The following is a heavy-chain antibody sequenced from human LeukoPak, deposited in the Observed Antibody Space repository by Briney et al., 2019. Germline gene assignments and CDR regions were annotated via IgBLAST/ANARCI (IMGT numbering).Heavy chain of an antibody. J-gene: IGHJ6*03. CDR1: GFTFDDYA. D-gene: IGHD3-16*01. V-gene: IGHV3-9*03. CDR2: ITWNSDNI. CDR3: AKGGGGRLIYYYYMDV. Sequence: GGSLRLSCAASGFTFDDYAMHWVRQAPGKGLEWVSGITWNSDNIEYADSGKGRFTISRDNAKNSLYHQMNSLRAEDMALYYCAKGGGGRLIYYYYMDVWGKGTTVTVSS.